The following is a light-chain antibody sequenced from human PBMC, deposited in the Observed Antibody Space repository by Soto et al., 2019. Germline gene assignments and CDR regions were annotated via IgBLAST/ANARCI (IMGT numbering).Light chain of an antibody. CDR3: QQSYSTPYT. CDR2: STS. Sequence: DIKMTQSPSSLSASVGDRVTITCRASQSINTFLNWYHQKPGKAPGLLIYSTSNLQTGVPSRFGGTGSGTDFTLTIRSLQPDDLGSYYCQQSYSTPYTFGQGTKLEI. V-gene: IGKV1-39*01. CDR1: QSINTF. J-gene: IGKJ2*01.